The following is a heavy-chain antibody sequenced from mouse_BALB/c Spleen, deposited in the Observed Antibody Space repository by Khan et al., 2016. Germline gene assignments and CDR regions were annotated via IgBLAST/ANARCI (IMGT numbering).Heavy chain of an antibody. J-gene: IGHJ1*01. V-gene: IGHV2-4-1*01. CDR3: ASLTTVPYWYFDV. CDR1: GFSLTSYG. Sequence: VQLQESGPGLVQPSQSLSITCTVSGFSLTSYGVHWVRQSPGKGLEWLGVIWSGGSTDYNAAFISRLSISKDNSKSQVFFKMNSLQADDTAIYYCASLTTVPYWYFDVWGAGTTVTVAS. D-gene: IGHD1-1*01. CDR2: IWSGGST.